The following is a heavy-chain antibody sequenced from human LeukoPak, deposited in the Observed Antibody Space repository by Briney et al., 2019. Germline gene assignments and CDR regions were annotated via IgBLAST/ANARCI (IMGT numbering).Heavy chain of an antibody. V-gene: IGHV3-30*18. Sequence: GRSLRLSCAASGFTFSSYGMHWVRQAPGKGLEWVAVISYDGSNKYYADSVKGRFTISRDNSKNTLYLQMNSLRAEDTAVYYCAKGHPDDYGDYIDYWGQGTLVTVSS. CDR3: AKGHPDDYGDYIDY. D-gene: IGHD4-17*01. CDR2: ISYDGSNK. J-gene: IGHJ4*02. CDR1: GFTFSSYG.